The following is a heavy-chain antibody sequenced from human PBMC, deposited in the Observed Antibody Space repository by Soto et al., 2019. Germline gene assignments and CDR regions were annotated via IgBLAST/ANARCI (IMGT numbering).Heavy chain of an antibody. J-gene: IGHJ5*02. D-gene: IGHD3-9*01. CDR1: GYTLTELS. CDR2: FDPEDGET. Sequence: ASVKVSCKVSGYTLTELSIHWVRQAPGKGLEWMGGFDPEDGETIYAQKFQGRVTMTEDTSTDTAYMELSSLRSEDTAVYYCATDRRISLSERYFDWLLQTYNWFDTWGQGTLVTVSS. V-gene: IGHV1-24*01. CDR3: ATDRRISLSERYFDWLLQTYNWFDT.